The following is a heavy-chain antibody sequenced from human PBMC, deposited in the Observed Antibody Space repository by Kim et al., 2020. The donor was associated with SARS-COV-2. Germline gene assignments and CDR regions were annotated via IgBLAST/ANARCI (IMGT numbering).Heavy chain of an antibody. Sequence: GGSLRLSCAASGVSVSSNYMSWVRQAPGKGLEWVAVIYGADSTHYLDSVRGRFAISRDNFKNTLYLEMSYLRDDDTAVYFCTRETPSAIWGQGTMVTVSS. CDR3: TRETPSAI. CDR1: GVSVSSNY. J-gene: IGHJ3*02. V-gene: IGHV3-66*01. CDR2: IYGADST.